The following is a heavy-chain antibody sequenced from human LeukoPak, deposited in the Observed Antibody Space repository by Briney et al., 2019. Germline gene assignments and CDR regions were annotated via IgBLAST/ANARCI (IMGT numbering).Heavy chain of an antibody. CDR2: IYHGGST. D-gene: IGHD3-22*01. CDR3: AREKALMDHYDFSGYDWEY. J-gene: IGHJ4*02. CDR1: GYSISTLSN. Sequence: TSETLSLTCTVSGYSISTLSNWGWIRQSPGKGLEWVASIYHGGSTYYNPSLRGRVTISMDTSKNQISLTLTSVTAADTAVYYCAREKALMDHYDFSGYDWEYWGQGSLVIVSS. V-gene: IGHV4-38-2*02.